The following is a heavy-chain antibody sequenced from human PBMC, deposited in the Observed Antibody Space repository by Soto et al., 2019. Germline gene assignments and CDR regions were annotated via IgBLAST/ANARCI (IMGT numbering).Heavy chain of an antibody. Sequence: GGSLRLSCAASGFTFSSHGMHWVRQAPGKGLVWVSRINSDGSSTYYADSVKGRFTISRDNAKNTLYLQVNSLRAEDTAVYYCVRSGATVTTRQSVAFDIWGQGTMVTVSS. D-gene: IGHD4-17*01. J-gene: IGHJ3*02. CDR3: VRSGATVTTRQSVAFDI. V-gene: IGHV3-74*01. CDR1: GFTFSSHG. CDR2: INSDGSST.